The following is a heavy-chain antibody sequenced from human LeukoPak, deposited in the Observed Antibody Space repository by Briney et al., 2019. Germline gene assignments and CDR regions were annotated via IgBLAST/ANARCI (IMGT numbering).Heavy chain of an antibody. J-gene: IGHJ4*02. Sequence: PGGSLRLSCTASGFTFGDYAMTWVRQAPGKGLEWVGFIRSKIYGETPEYAASVRGRFTISRDDSIGIAYLQMNSPKTEDTAVYYCTRDQTPYYWGQGTLVTVSS. CDR2: IRSKIYGETP. V-gene: IGHV3-49*04. CDR3: TRDQTPYY. CDR1: GFTFGDYA.